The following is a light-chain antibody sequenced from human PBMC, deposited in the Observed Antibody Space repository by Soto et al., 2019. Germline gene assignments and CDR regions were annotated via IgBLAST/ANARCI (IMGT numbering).Light chain of an antibody. CDR1: SPNIGSNY. Sequence: QSVLTQPPSASGTPGQRVTISCSGSSPNIGSNYVYWYQQLPGTAPKLLIYRNNQRPSGVPDRFSGSKSGTSASLAISGLRSEDEADYYCAAWDDSLSGSGVFGTGTKVTV. J-gene: IGLJ1*01. V-gene: IGLV1-47*01. CDR2: RNN. CDR3: AAWDDSLSGSGV.